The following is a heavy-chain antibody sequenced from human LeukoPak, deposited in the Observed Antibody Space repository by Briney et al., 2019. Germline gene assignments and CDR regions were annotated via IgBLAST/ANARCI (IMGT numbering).Heavy chain of an antibody. CDR1: GFTFSNFA. J-gene: IGHJ3*02. CDR2: IRGGGAGA. Sequence: GGSLRLSCAAPGFTFSNFAMAWARQVPEKGPEWVSFIRGGGAGAHYADSVRGRFTISRDNSKNTLYLEMNSLRADDTAVYYCAKASYSYGNDAFDIWGQGTKVTVSS. D-gene: IGHD3-16*02. CDR3: AKASYSYGNDAFDI. V-gene: IGHV3-23*01.